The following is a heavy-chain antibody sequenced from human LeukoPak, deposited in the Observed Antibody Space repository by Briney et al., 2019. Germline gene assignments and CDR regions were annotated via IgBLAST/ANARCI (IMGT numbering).Heavy chain of an antibody. J-gene: IGHJ4*02. Sequence: SVKVSCKASGGTFSSYAISWVRQAPGQGLEWMGGIIPIFGTANYAQKFQGGVTITADKSTSTAYMELSSLRSEDTAVYYCARGRFGEPGYFDYWGQGTLVTVSS. CDR2: IIPIFGTA. V-gene: IGHV1-69*06. D-gene: IGHD3-10*01. CDR3: ARGRFGEPGYFDY. CDR1: GGTFSSYA.